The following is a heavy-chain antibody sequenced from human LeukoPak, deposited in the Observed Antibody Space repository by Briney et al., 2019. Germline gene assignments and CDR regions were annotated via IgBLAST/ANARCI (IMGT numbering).Heavy chain of an antibody. D-gene: IGHD6-13*01. CDR2: FDPEDGET. J-gene: IGHJ4*02. CDR1: GYTLTELS. Sequence: SVKVSCKVSGYTLTELSMHWVRQAPGKGLEWMGGFDPEDGETIYAQKFQGRVTMTEDTSTDTAYMELSSLRSEDTAVYYCATSGIWYPLYFDYWGQGTLVTVSS. V-gene: IGHV1-24*01. CDR3: ATSGIWYPLYFDY.